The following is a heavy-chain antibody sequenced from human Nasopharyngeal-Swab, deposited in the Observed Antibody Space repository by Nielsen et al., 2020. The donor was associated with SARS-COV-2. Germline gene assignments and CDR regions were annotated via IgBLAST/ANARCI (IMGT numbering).Heavy chain of an antibody. CDR1: GYTFTSYY. J-gene: IGHJ6*02. Sequence: ASVKVSCKASGYTFTSYYMHWVRQAPGQGLEWMGRINPNSGGTNYAQKFQGRVTMTRDTSISTAYMELSRLRSDDTAVYYCARDQIVQVRLAYYYYGMDVWGQGTTVTVSS. V-gene: IGHV1-2*06. D-gene: IGHD2-15*01. CDR3: ARDQIVQVRLAYYYYGMDV. CDR2: INPNSGGT.